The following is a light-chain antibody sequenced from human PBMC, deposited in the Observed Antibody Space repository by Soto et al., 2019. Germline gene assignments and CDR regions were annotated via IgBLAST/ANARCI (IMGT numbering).Light chain of an antibody. Sequence: DIQMTQSPSSVSASVGDRVTITCRASQGIGSWLGWYQQKPGKAPKLLIYAASSLQSGVPSRFSGSGSATDFTLTISSLQPEDFATYYCQQANSFPFTFGGGTKVEIK. CDR1: QGIGSW. CDR3: QQANSFPFT. V-gene: IGKV1D-12*01. CDR2: AAS. J-gene: IGKJ4*01.